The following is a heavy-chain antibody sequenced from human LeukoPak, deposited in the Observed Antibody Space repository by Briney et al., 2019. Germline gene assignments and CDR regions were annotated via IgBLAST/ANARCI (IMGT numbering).Heavy chain of an antibody. J-gene: IGHJ4*02. V-gene: IGHV1-2*02. CDR3: ARDANYYDSNVYYLGFDY. D-gene: IGHD3-22*01. Sequence: GASVTVSCKASGYTFTDYYLHWVRQAPGQGLEWMGWINPNSGGTNYAQKFQGRVTMTRDTSISTAYMELSRLRSDDTAVYYCARDANYYDSNVYYLGFDYWDQGTLVTVTS. CDR1: GYTFTDYY. CDR2: INPNSGGT.